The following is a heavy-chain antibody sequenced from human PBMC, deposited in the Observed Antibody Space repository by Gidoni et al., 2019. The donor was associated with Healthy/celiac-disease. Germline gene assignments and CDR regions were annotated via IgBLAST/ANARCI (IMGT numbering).Heavy chain of an antibody. CDR1: GFTFADYA. J-gene: IGHJ6*02. D-gene: IGHD3-3*01. Sequence: EVQLVESGGGLVQPGRSLRLSCAASGFTFADYAMHWVRQAPGTGLEWVSGISWNSGSIGYADAVKGRFTISRDNAKNSLYLQMNSLRAEDTALYYCAKADNTETYYDFWSGYYRYYYYGMDVWGQGTTVTVSS. CDR2: ISWNSGSI. CDR3: AKADNTETYYDFWSGYYRYYYYGMDV. V-gene: IGHV3-9*01.